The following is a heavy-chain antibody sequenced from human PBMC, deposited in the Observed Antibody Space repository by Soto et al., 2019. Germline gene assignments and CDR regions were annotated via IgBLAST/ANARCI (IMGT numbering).Heavy chain of an antibody. CDR3: AKAPQINDFWSGYYDFNSAFDI. CDR2: ISGSGGST. V-gene: IGHV3-23*01. Sequence: GGSLRLSCAASGFTFSSYAMSWVRQAPGKGLEWVSAISGSGGSTYYADSGKGRFTISRDNSKNTLYLQMNSLRAEDTAVYYCAKAPQINDFWSGYYDFNSAFDIWGQGTMVTVSS. J-gene: IGHJ3*02. CDR1: GFTFSSYA. D-gene: IGHD3-3*01.